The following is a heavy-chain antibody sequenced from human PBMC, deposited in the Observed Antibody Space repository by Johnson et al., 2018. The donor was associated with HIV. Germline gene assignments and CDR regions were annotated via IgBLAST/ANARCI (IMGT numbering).Heavy chain of an antibody. Sequence: QVQLVESGGGLVKPGGSLRLSCAASGFTFSDYYMSWIRQAPGKGLEWVSYISSSGSTIYYADSVNGRFTISRDNSKNTLYLQMNSLRAEDTAVFYCWMSGVEDAAFDIWGQGTMVTVSS. CDR3: WMSGVEDAAFDI. J-gene: IGHJ3*02. D-gene: IGHD7-27*01. CDR1: GFTFSDYY. V-gene: IGHV3-11*04. CDR2: ISSSGSTI.